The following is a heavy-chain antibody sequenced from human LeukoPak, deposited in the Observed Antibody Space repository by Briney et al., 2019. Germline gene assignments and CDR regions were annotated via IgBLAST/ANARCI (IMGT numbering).Heavy chain of an antibody. J-gene: IGHJ5*02. D-gene: IGHD6-19*01. V-gene: IGHV3-23*01. Sequence: GGSLRLSCAASGIAVSDSAMYCVRQAPGKGLECVSVITDSYNTYYGDSVKGRFTVSRDNSRKTLYLRMNSLRVDDTALYYCVKGACSTGCSGDHWGQGTRVIVSS. CDR2: ITDSYNT. CDR1: GIAVSDSA. CDR3: VKGACSTGCSGDH.